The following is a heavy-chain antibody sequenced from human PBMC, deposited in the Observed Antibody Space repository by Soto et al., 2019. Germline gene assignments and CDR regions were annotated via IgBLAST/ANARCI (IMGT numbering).Heavy chain of an antibody. D-gene: IGHD3-10*01. V-gene: IGHV3-7*01. Sequence: GGSLRLSCAASGFTFSSYWMSWVRQAPGKGLEWVANIKQDGSEKYYVDSVKGRFTISRDNAKNSLYLQMNSLRAEDTAVYYCARVGAMVRGVIITDDYYGMDVWGQGTTVTVSS. J-gene: IGHJ6*02. CDR2: IKQDGSEK. CDR1: GFTFSSYW. CDR3: ARVGAMVRGVIITDDYYGMDV.